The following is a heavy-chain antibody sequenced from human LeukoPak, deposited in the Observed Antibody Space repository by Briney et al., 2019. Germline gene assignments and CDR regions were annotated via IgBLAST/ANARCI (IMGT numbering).Heavy chain of an antibody. Sequence: GGSLRLSCAASGFTFSSYAMSWVRQAPGKVLEWVSAISGSGGSTYYADSVKGRFTISRDNSKNTLYLQMNSLRAEDTAVYYCAKGGRSGRYYFDYWGQGTLVTVSS. J-gene: IGHJ4*02. V-gene: IGHV3-23*01. CDR3: AKGGRSGRYYFDY. CDR1: GFTFSSYA. CDR2: ISGSGGST. D-gene: IGHD3-3*01.